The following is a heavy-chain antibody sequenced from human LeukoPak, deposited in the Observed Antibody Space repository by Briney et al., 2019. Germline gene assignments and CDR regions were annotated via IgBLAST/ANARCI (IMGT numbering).Heavy chain of an antibody. J-gene: IGHJ3*02. V-gene: IGHV4-34*01. Sequence: KTSETLSLTCAVYGXSFSGYYWSWIRQPPGKGLEWIGEINHSGSTNYNPSLKSRVTISVDTSKNQFSLKLSSVTAADAAVYYCARFITGGDAFDIWGQGTMVTVSS. D-gene: IGHD1-20*01. CDR2: INHSGST. CDR3: ARFITGGDAFDI. CDR1: GXSFSGYY.